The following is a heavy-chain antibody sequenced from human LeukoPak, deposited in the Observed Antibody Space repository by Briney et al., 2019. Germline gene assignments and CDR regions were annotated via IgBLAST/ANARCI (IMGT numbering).Heavy chain of an antibody. J-gene: IGHJ4*02. CDR3: ASWDYYDSSGYYRFDY. Sequence: PSETLSLTCTVSGGSISSSSYYWGWIRQPPGKGLEWIGSIYYSGSTYYNPSLKSRATISVDTSKNQFSLKLSSVTAADTAVYYCASWDYYDSSGYYRFDYWGQGTLVTVSS. D-gene: IGHD3-22*01. CDR1: GGSISSSSYY. CDR2: IYYSGST. V-gene: IGHV4-39*01.